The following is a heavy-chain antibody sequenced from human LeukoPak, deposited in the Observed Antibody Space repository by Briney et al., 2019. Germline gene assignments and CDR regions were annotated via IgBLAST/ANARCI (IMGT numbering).Heavy chain of an antibody. Sequence: GGSLRLSFAGSGFTFSPYAMNWVRQAPGGGLEWVSTISNYGSGTYYADSAKGRFTISRDNSKNTLYLQMNSLRAEDTVVYYCAKDGGYYFDSWGQGTLVTVSS. CDR1: GFTFSPYA. V-gene: IGHV3-23*01. CDR2: ISNYGSGT. J-gene: IGHJ4*02. D-gene: IGHD3-10*01. CDR3: AKDGGYYFDS.